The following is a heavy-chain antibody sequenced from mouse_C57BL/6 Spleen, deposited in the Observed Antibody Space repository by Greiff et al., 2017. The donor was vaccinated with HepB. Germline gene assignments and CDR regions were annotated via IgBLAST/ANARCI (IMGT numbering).Heavy chain of an antibody. J-gene: IGHJ4*01. CDR1: GYTFTDYN. Sequence: EVQLQQSGPELVKPGASVKIPCKASGYTFTDYNMDWVKQSHGKSLEWIGDINPNNGGTTYNQKFKGKATLTGDKSSSTAYRERRSLTSEDTAVYYCARGLGYYAMDYWGQGTSVTVSS. V-gene: IGHV1-18*01. D-gene: IGHD3-1*01. CDR2: INPNNGGT. CDR3: ARGLGYYAMDY.